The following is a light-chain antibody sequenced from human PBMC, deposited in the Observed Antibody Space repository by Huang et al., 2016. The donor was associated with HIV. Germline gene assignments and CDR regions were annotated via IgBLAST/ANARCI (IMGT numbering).Light chain of an antibody. CDR3: QQYDQWPPWT. Sequence: EMVMTQSPATLSVSPGERVTLSCRASQSVSSHLAWYQQKPGQAPRLLIYGASTRATGIPPSVSGGGSVTVFTLTISSLQSEDFAVYYCQQYDQWPPWTFGQGTKVEIK. CDR1: QSVSSH. V-gene: IGKV3-15*01. J-gene: IGKJ1*01. CDR2: GAS.